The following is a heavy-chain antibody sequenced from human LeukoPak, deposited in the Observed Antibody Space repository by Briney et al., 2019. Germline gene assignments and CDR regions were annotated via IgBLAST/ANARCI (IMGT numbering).Heavy chain of an antibody. CDR2: SRNKPNNYIT. CDR3: ARAAYLHGLDV. J-gene: IGHJ6*02. V-gene: IGHV3-72*01. D-gene: IGHD2-21*01. CDR1: GFTFSSYV. Sequence: GGSLRLSCAASGFTFSSYVLHWVRQAPGKGLECVGRSRNKPNNYITEYAASAKGRFIMSRDESKNSLYLQMNSLKTEDTAVYYCARAAYLHGLDVWGQGTTVIVSS.